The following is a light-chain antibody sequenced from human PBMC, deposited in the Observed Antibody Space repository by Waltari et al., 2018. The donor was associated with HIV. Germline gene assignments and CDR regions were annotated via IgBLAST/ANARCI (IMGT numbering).Light chain of an antibody. CDR3: CSYAGSFNWV. J-gene: IGLJ3*02. Sequence: QSALTQPRSVSGSPGQSVTISCTGTSIDVGGYNYVSWYQQHPGKAPKLMIDDVRKRPSGGPDRFSCSKSGNTAYLTISGLQAEDEADYYCCSYAGSFNWVFGGGTKLTVL. CDR1: SIDVGGYNY. CDR2: DVR. V-gene: IGLV2-11*01.